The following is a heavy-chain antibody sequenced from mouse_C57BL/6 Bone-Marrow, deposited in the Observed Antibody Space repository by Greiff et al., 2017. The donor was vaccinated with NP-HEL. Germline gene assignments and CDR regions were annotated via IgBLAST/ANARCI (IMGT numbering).Heavy chain of an antibody. CDR2: IYPGDGDT. J-gene: IGHJ4*01. V-gene: IGHV1-82*01. Sequence: QVQLQQSGPELVKPGASVKISCKASGYAFSSSWMNWVKQRPGKGLEWIGRIYPGDGDTNYNGKFKGKATLTADKSSSTAYMQLSSLTSEDSAVYFSARPPLYYYGSKRYYYAMDYWGQGTSVTVSS. CDR3: ARPPLYYYGSKRYYYAMDY. CDR1: GYAFSSSW. D-gene: IGHD1-1*01.